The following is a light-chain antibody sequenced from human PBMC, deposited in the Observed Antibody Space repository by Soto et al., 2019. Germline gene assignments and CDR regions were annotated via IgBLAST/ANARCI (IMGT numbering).Light chain of an antibody. J-gene: IGKJ5*01. CDR2: AAS. CDR3: QQSYSPPPIP. V-gene: IGKV1-39*01. Sequence: DIQVTQYPSTLSGSVGDRVTITGRASQSIGKFLNWYQQKPGKAPTLLIYAASSLQSGVPSRFSGSGSGTDFTLTISTLQPEDFATYYCQQSYSPPPIPFAQRTRLEN. CDR1: QSIGKF.